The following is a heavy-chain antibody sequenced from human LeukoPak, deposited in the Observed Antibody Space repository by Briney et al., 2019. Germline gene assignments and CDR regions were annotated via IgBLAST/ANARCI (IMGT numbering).Heavy chain of an antibody. CDR2: IYYSGST. CDR3: ARVYGSGSYYNGYYYYYMDV. Sequence: SETLSLTCTVSGGSISSSSYYWGWIRQPPGKGLGWIGSIYYSGSTYYNPSLKSRVTISVDTSKNQFSLKLSSVTAADTAVYYCARVYGSGSYYNGYYYYYMDVWGKGTTVTISS. J-gene: IGHJ6*03. CDR1: GGSISSSSYY. D-gene: IGHD3-10*01. V-gene: IGHV4-39*01.